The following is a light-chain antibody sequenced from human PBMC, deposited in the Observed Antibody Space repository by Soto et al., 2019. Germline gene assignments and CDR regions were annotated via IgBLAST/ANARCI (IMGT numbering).Light chain of an antibody. V-gene: IGKV1-5*03. CDR3: QLYNSYTEA. CDR2: KAT. Sequence: DIQMTQSPSTLSGSVRDRVTITCRASQTISSWLAWYQQKPGKAPKLLIYKATTLKSGVPSRFSDSGSGTEFTLTISSLQPDYFATYYCQLYNSYTEAFGQGTMVELK. J-gene: IGKJ1*01. CDR1: QTISSW.